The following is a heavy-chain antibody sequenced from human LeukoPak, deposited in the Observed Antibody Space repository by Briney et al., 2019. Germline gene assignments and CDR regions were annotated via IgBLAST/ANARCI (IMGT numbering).Heavy chain of an antibody. J-gene: IGHJ3*02. CDR1: GFTFSTYI. Sequence: GGSLRLSCAASGFTFSTYIMNWVRQTPGKGLEWVSSIGTSTSYIYYADSVKGRFTISRDNAKNSLYLQMNSLRAEDTAVYYCARDRRGIGKAFDIWGQGTMVTVSS. CDR2: IGTSTSYI. CDR3: ARDRRGIGKAFDI. D-gene: IGHD1-26*01. V-gene: IGHV3-21*01.